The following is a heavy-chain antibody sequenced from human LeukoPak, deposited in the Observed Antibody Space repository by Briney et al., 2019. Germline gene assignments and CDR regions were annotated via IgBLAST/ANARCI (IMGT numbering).Heavy chain of an antibody. CDR2: INPNSGGA. D-gene: IGHD6-19*01. V-gene: IGHV1-2*06. CDR3: ARAGPVAGYDY. J-gene: IGHJ4*02. Sequence: ASVKVSCKASGYTFSCYYLHWVRQAPGQGPEWVGRINPNSGGADYAQKFQRRVTLTRDTSISTTYMELNSLTSDDTAVYYCARAGPVAGYDYWGQGTLVTVSS. CDR1: GYTFSCYY.